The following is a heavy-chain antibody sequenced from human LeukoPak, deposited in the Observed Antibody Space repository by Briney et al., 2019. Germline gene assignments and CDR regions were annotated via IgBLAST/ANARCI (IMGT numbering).Heavy chain of an antibody. CDR3: ARVPSDY. CDR2: ISYDGSNK. Sequence: QPGRSLRLSCAASGFTLSTYGMHWVRQAPGKGLEWVAVISYDGSNKYYADSVKGRFTISRDNAKNSLYLQMNSLRAEDTAVYYCARVPSDYWGQGTLVTVSS. J-gene: IGHJ4*02. CDR1: GFTLSTYG. V-gene: IGHV3-30*03.